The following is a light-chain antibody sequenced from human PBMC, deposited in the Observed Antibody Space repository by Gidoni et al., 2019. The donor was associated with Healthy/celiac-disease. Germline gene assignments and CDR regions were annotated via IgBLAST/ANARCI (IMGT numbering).Light chain of an antibody. CDR2: KAS. Sequence: QMTQSPSTLSASVGDRVTIPCRASQSISRWLAWYQQKPGKAPKLLIYKASSLESGVPSRFSGSGAGKEFPLTIRSRQPDDFESYYCNQEMGWTFGQGTKVEIK. CDR3: NQEMGWT. V-gene: IGKV1-5*03. CDR1: QSISRW. J-gene: IGKJ1*01.